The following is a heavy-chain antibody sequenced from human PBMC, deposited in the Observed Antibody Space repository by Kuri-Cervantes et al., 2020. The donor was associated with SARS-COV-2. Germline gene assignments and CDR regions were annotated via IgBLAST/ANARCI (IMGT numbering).Heavy chain of an antibody. V-gene: IGHV4-38-2*02. Sequence: SQTPSLTCAVSGYSISRDDSWGWIRQPPGKGLEWIGTIYHSVSTYYTPSLKSRLTISVDTSKNTFSLKLSSVNAADTDVYYFAREVPSSLWFGELSNPFDIWGQGTMVTVSS. CDR3: AREVPSSLWFGELSNPFDI. CDR1: GYSISRDDS. D-gene: IGHD3-10*01. CDR2: IYHSVST. J-gene: IGHJ3*02.